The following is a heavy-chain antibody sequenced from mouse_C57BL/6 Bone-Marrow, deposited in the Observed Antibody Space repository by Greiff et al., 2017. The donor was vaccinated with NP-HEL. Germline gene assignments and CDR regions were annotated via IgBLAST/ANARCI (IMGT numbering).Heavy chain of an antibody. Sequence: EVKLVESGGGLVQPGGSLSLSCAASGFTFTDYYMSWVRQPPGKALEWLGFIRNKANGYTPEYSASVKGRFTISRDNSQSILYLQMNALRAEDSATYYCARYIYPLITTVVATNAMDYWGQGTSVTVSS. CDR2: IRNKANGYTP. CDR1: GFTFTDYY. J-gene: IGHJ4*01. V-gene: IGHV7-3*01. CDR3: ARYIYPLITTVVATNAMDY. D-gene: IGHD1-1*01.